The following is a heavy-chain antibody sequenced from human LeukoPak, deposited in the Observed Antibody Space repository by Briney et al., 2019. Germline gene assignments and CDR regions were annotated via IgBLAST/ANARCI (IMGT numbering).Heavy chain of an antibody. Sequence: SETLSLTCTVSGGSIGTYYWAWVRQPPGKGLEWIGHIYYSGSTEFNPSLKSRVTMSVDTSKNQFSLKLISLTAADTAVYYCARFFGSQLRSGKYYYMDVWGRGTTVTISS. CDR1: GGSIGTYY. V-gene: IGHV4-59*01. J-gene: IGHJ6*03. D-gene: IGHD1-26*01. CDR2: IYYSGST. CDR3: ARFFGSQLRSGKYYYMDV.